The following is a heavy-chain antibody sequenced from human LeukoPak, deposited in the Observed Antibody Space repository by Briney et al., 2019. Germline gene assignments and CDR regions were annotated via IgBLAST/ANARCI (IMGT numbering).Heavy chain of an antibody. J-gene: IGHJ4*02. CDR2: ISFDGSNK. Sequence: GGFLRLSCAASGFTFSSNPMHWVRQAPGKGLEWVAFISFDGSNKCFADSVKGRFTISRDNSKNTLYLQMNSLRAEDTAVYYCARLNYDILTGYYSFDYWGQGTLVTVSS. CDR3: ARLNYDILTGYYSFDY. D-gene: IGHD3-9*01. CDR1: GFTFSSNP. V-gene: IGHV3-30*04.